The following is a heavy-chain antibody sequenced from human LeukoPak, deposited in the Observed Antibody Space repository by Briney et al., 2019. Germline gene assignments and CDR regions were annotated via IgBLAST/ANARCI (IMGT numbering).Heavy chain of an antibody. CDR2: ISSTGGST. V-gene: IGHV3-23*01. J-gene: IGHJ6*02. CDR1: GFTFSDHY. D-gene: IGHD2-2*02. CDR3: AKINQLLYRYGMDV. Sequence: QTGGSPRLSCAASGFTFSDHYMDWVRQAPGKGLAWVSSISSTGGSTYYADSVKGRFIISRDNSKNTLYLQMNSLRAEDTAVYYCAKINQLLYRYGMDVWGLGTTVTVSS.